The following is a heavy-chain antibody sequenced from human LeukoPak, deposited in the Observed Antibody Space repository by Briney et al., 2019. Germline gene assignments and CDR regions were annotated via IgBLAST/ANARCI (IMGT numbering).Heavy chain of an antibody. CDR2: ISNTGIT. D-gene: IGHD3-22*01. Sequence: SETLSLTCSVSGGSMSSSSYNWAWIRQSPGKGLAWIGKISNTGITYYNPSLKSRVTISVDTSRNQFSLELSSVTAADSAIYYCAKTYFDNSAYYSDYWGQGTLVSVSS. CDR3: AKTYFDNSAYYSDY. V-gene: IGHV4-39*01. J-gene: IGHJ4*02. CDR1: GGSMSSSSYN.